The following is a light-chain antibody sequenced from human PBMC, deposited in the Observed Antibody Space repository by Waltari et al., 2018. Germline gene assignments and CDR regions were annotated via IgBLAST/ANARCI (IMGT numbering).Light chain of an antibody. Sequence: EIVLTQSPVTLSLSPGERATLSCRASQSVSNYVAWYQQIRGQAPRLLIYDASNRATGIPARFGGSESGTAYTVTISSLEPDDFAVYFCQQRSHWAWTCGKGTKVEIK. CDR1: QSVSNY. CDR3: QQRSHWAWT. V-gene: IGKV3-11*01. J-gene: IGKJ1*01. CDR2: DAS.